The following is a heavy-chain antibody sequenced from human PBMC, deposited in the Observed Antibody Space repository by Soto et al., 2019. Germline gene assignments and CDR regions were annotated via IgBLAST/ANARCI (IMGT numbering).Heavy chain of an antibody. CDR2: ISAYNGNT. J-gene: IGHJ4*02. V-gene: IGHV1-18*01. Sequence: ASVKVSCKASGYTFTSYGISWVRQAPGQGLEWMGWISAYNGNTNYAQKLQGRVTMTTDTSTSTAYMELRSLRSDDTAVYYCARGHPITMVRGVIPVWAFDYWGQGTLVTVSS. D-gene: IGHD3-10*01. CDR1: GYTFTSYG. CDR3: ARGHPITMVRGVIPVWAFDY.